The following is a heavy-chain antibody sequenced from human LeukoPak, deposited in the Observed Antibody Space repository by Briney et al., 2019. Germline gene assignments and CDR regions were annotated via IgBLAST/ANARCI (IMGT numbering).Heavy chain of an antibody. V-gene: IGHV1-69*04. CDR1: GYTFKNYD. CDR2: IIPILGIA. D-gene: IGHD6-6*01. Sequence: GASVKVSCKASGYTFKNYDINWVRQAPGQGLEWMGRIIPILGIANYAQKFQGRVTITADKSTSTAYMELSSLRSEDTAVYYCARDPGDEYSSSSDHWGQGTLVTVSS. CDR3: ARDPGDEYSSSSDH. J-gene: IGHJ5*02.